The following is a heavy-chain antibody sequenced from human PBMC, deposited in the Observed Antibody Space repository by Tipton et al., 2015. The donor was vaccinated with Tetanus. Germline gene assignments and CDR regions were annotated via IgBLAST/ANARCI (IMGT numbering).Heavy chain of an antibody. CDR2: IYQTGTT. CDR1: GASFSSGDYY. J-gene: IGHJ4*02. Sequence: TLSLTCTVSGASFSSGDYYWSWIRKPPGKDLEWIGYIYQTGTTYYNPSLKGRVTISMDRSNTKFSLRLDSLTAADTAVYYCARAAGFLGLTHDFCGRGTLVSVSS. V-gene: IGHV4-30-4*01. CDR3: ARAAGFLGLTHDF. D-gene: IGHD2/OR15-2a*01.